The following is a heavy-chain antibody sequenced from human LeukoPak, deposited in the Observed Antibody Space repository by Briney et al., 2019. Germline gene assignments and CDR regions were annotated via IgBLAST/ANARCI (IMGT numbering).Heavy chain of an antibody. J-gene: IGHJ6*03. D-gene: IGHD5-24*01. CDR2: ISTSGTTI. CDR3: ARKQGGYNYGYYYYMDV. CDR1: GFIFRDYY. V-gene: IGHV3-11*01. Sequence: PGGSLRLSCAASGFIFRDYYMSWIRQAPGKGLDWVSYISTSGTTIYYADSVKGRFTISRDNAKNSLYLQMNSLRAEDTAVYYCARKQGGYNYGYYYYMDVWGEGTTVTVSS.